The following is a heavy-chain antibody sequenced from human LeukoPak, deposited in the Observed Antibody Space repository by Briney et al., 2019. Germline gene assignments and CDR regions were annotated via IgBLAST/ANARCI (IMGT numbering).Heavy chain of an antibody. V-gene: IGHV3-30*18. CDR2: ISYDGSNK. CDR3: AKGSRIVVVVAADY. Sequence: PGRSLRLSCAASGFTFSSYGMHWVRQAPGKGLEWVAVISYDGSNKYYADSVKGRFTISRDNSKNTLYLQMNSLRAEATAVYYCAKGSRIVVVVAADYWGQGTLVTVSS. J-gene: IGHJ4*02. CDR1: GFTFSSYG. D-gene: IGHD2-15*01.